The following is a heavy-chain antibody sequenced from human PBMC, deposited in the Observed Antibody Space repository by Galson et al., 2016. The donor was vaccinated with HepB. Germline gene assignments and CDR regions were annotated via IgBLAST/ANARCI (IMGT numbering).Heavy chain of an antibody. CDR1: GDTFSSYI. CDR3: ARDPGNWFDP. Sequence: SVKVSCKALGDTFSSYIFSWVRQAPGQGLEWMGWISAYNGNAKYGQKLQGRVTMTTDTSTNTAYMELRSLRSDDTAVYYCARDPGNWFDPWGQGTLVTVSS. J-gene: IGHJ5*02. CDR2: ISAYNGNA. V-gene: IGHV1-18*01.